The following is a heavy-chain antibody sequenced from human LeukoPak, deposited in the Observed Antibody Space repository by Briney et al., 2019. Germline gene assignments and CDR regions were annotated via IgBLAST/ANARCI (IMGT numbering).Heavy chain of an antibody. CDR3: AREHYYDSSGYYWGAFDI. CDR1: GGTFSSYA. Sequence: GASVKVSSKASGGTFSSYAISWVRQAPGQGLEWMGGIIPIFGTANYAQKFQGRVTITTDESTSTAYMELSSLRSEDTAVYYCAREHYYDSSGYYWGAFDIWGQGTMVTVSS. D-gene: IGHD3-22*01. V-gene: IGHV1-69*05. CDR2: IIPIFGTA. J-gene: IGHJ3*02.